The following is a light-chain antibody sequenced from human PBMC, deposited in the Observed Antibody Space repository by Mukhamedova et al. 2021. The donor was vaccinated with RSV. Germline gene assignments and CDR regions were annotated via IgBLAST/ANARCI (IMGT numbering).Light chain of an antibody. J-gene: IGKJ2*01. CDR2: AAS. V-gene: IGKV1-39*01. Sequence: WYQRRVHGKAPNLLIYAASTLQSGVPSRFSGNRSGTDFTLTISTLLPEDSATYFCQQSYNVPYTFGQGTKLDIK. CDR3: QQSYNVPYT.